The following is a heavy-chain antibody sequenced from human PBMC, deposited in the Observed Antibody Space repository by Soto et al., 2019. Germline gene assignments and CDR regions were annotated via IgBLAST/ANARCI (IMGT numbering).Heavy chain of an antibody. CDR1: GYTFTSYY. CDR2: INPSGGSK. CDR3: ASHAGLTYYYDSSGYYRLDY. V-gene: IGHV1-46*01. J-gene: IGHJ4*02. D-gene: IGHD3-22*01. Sequence: ASVKVSCKASGYTFTSYYMHWVRQAPGQGLEWMGIINPSGGSKSYAQKFQGRVTMTRDTSTSTVYMELSSLRSEDTAVYYCASHAGLTYYYDSSGYYRLDYWGQGTLVTVSS.